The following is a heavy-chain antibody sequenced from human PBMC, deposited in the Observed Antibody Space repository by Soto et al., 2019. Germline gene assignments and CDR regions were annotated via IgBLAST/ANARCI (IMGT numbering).Heavy chain of an antibody. CDR1: GESISSSSYY. CDR3: ARQRITVVTQADFDH. D-gene: IGHD2-21*02. Sequence: PSETLSLTCIVSGESISSSSYYWGWIRQPPGKGLEWIGSIYYSGRTYYNPSFKSRVTISIDTSKNQFSLKLSSVTATDTAVYYCARQRITVVTQADFDHWGQGALVTVSS. V-gene: IGHV4-39*01. CDR2: IYYSGRT. J-gene: IGHJ4*02.